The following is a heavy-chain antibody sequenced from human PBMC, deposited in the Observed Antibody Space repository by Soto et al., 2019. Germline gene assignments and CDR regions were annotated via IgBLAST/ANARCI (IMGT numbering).Heavy chain of an antibody. CDR3: ARGNSDDFFWGSYRYGRYYYYYMDV. V-gene: IGHV4-34*01. D-gene: IGHD3-16*02. CDR2: INHSGST. J-gene: IGHJ6*03. Sequence: SQTLSLTCAVYDGSFSDHDWSWIRQPPGKGLEWIGEINHSGSTNYNPSLKSRVTISVDTSKNQFSLKLSSVTAADTAVYYCARGNSDDFFWGSYRYGRYYYYYMDVWGKGTTVTVSS. CDR1: DGSFSDHD.